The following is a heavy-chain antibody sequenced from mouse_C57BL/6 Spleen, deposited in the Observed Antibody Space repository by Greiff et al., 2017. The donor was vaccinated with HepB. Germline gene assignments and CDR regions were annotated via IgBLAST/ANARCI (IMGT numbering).Heavy chain of an antibody. Sequence: QVHVKQSGAELVRPGTSVKMSCKASGYTFTNYWIGWAKQRPGHGLEWIGDIYPGGGYTNYNEKFKGKATLTADKSSSTAYMQFSSLTSEDSAIYYCARMTHGRNYFDYWGQGTTLTVSS. CDR2: IYPGGGYT. V-gene: IGHV1-63*01. CDR3: ARMTHGRNYFDY. J-gene: IGHJ2*01. CDR1: GYTFTNYW. D-gene: IGHD1-1*01.